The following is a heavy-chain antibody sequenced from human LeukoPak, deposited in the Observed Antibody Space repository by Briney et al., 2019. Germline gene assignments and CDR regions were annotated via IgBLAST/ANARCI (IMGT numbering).Heavy chain of an antibody. CDR3: ARHRGVSYYDAFDV. Sequence: SETLSLTCSVSGDSISSFDWSWIRQPPGKGLEWIGYIYHTGDTNYNPSLKSRVTISIDTSKNQFSLNLRSVTAADTAVYYCARHRGVSYYDAFDVWGQGTVVTVSS. CDR1: GDSISSFD. CDR2: IYHTGDT. J-gene: IGHJ3*01. V-gene: IGHV4-59*08. D-gene: IGHD1-26*01.